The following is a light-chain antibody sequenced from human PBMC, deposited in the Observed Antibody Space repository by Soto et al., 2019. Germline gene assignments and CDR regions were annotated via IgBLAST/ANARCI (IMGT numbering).Light chain of an antibody. CDR1: QSITSSY. CDR2: GAS. J-gene: IGKJ1*01. Sequence: EIVLTQSPGSLSWSPGERATLSGRASQSITSSYLAWYQQKPGQAPRLLIYGASYRATGIPARFSGSGSGTEFTLTISSLQSEDFAVYYCQQYNNWPWTFGQGTKVDIK. V-gene: IGKV3D-15*01. CDR3: QQYNNWPWT.